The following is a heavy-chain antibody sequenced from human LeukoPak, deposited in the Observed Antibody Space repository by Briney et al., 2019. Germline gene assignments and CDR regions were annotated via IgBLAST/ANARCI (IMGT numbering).Heavy chain of an antibody. J-gene: IGHJ4*02. D-gene: IGHD3-10*01. Sequence: SETLSLTCTVSGGSISSYYWSWIRQPPGKGLEWIGYIYHSGRTYYNPSLKSRVTISIDRSKNQFSLKLSSVTAADTAVYYCARDLLWFGEAYFDYWGQGTLVTVSS. CDR1: GGSISSYY. CDR3: ARDLLWFGEAYFDY. V-gene: IGHV4-59*12. CDR2: IYHSGRT.